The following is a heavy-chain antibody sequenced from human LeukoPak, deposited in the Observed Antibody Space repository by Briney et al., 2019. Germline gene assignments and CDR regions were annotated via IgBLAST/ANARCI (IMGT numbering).Heavy chain of an antibody. CDR2: IKHSGST. J-gene: IGHJ4*02. Sequence: PSETLSLTCAVYGGSFSGYYWSWIRQPPGKGLEWIGEIKHSGSTNYNPSLKSRVTISVDTSKNQFSLKLSSVTAADTAVYYCARGSGVSCSGGSCNQLAYWGQGTLVTVSS. CDR1: GGSFSGYY. CDR3: ARGSGVSCSGGSCNQLAY. D-gene: IGHD2-15*01. V-gene: IGHV4-34*01.